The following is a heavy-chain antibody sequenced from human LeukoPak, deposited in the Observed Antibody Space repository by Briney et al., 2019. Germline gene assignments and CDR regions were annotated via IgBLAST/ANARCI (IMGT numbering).Heavy chain of an antibody. J-gene: IGHJ4*02. CDR2: IKSKNNHVPR. CDR3: VTEVSGGFPT. CDR1: GFIQSISW. Sequence: GGPLTLLCGLSGFIQSISWEMCLRQSPEEGVEWVGLIKSKNNHVPRDYADPVKGRFTISRDDSDNTLYLQMNSLKNEDTAVYYCVTEVSGGFPTWGQGTLVTVSS. D-gene: IGHD3-10*01. V-gene: IGHV3-15*01.